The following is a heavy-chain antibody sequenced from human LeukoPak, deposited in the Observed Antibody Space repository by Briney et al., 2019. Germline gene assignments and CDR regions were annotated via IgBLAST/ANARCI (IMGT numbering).Heavy chain of an antibody. CDR3: AREYNGDGSGSYYPGAFDV. CDR2: ISTSSTCL. CDR1: GFTFSSYS. Sequence: GGSLRLSCASSGFTFSSYSMNWVRQAPGKGLEWVSSISTSSTCLYYADSLKGRFTISRDNAKNALYLQLNSLRAEDTALYYCAREYNGDGSGSYYPGAFDVWGQGTMVTVSS. V-gene: IGHV3-21*01. J-gene: IGHJ3*01. D-gene: IGHD3-10*01.